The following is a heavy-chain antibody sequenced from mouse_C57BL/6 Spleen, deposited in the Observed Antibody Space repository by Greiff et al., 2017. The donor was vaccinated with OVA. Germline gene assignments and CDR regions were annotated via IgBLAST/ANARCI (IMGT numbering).Heavy chain of an antibody. CDR2: IDPSDSYT. V-gene: IGHV1-59*01. Sequence: QVQLQQPGAELVRPGTSVKLSCKASGYTFTSYWMHWVKQRPGQGLEWIGVIDPSDSYTNYNQKCKGKATLTVDTSSSTAYMQLSSLTAEDSAVYYCARKDYYGYFDDWGKGTTLTVSS. CDR1: GYTFTSYW. CDR3: ARKDYYGYFDD. J-gene: IGHJ2*01. D-gene: IGHD1-1*01.